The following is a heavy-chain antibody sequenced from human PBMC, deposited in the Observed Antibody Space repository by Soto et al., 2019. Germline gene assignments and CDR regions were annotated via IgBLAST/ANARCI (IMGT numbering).Heavy chain of an antibody. Sequence: SETLSFTCTVSGGSISSGDYYCSWIRQPPGKGLEWIGYIYYSGSTYYNPSLKSRVTISVDTSKNQFSLKLSSVTAADTAVYYCARSLEWELLEWFDPWGQGTLVTVSS. CDR2: IYYSGST. CDR1: GGSISSGDYY. D-gene: IGHD1-26*01. J-gene: IGHJ5*02. CDR3: ARSLEWELLEWFDP. V-gene: IGHV4-30-4*01.